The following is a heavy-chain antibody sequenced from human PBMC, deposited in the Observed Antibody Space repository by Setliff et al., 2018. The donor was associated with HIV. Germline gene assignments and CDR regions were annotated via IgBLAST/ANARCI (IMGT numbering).Heavy chain of an antibody. CDR3: RSSAWYGGDAFDL. J-gene: IGHJ3*01. CDR2: INHSGST. D-gene: IGHD6-19*01. CDR1: GESFSGYH. Sequence: SETLSLTCAVYGESFSGYHWSRIRQPPGKGLEWIGEINHSGSTSYNPSLKSRVTISLDTSKGHYSLRLNSVTAADTAVYYCRSSAWYGGDAFDLWGQGTMVTVSS. V-gene: IGHV4-34*01.